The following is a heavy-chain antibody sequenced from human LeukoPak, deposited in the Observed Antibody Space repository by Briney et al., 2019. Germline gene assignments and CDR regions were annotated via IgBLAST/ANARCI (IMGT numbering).Heavy chain of an antibody. V-gene: IGHV1-46*01. Sequence: WASVKVSCKASGYTFTSYYMHWVRQAPGQGLEWMGIINPSGGSTSYAQKFQGRVTMTRDTSTSTVYMELSSLRSEDTAVYYCARDFGGYTGLGRPDPKYYFDYWGQGTLVTVSS. CDR3: ARDFGGYTGLGRPDPKYYFDY. CDR1: GYTFTSYY. J-gene: IGHJ4*02. D-gene: IGHD5-12*01. CDR2: INPSGGST.